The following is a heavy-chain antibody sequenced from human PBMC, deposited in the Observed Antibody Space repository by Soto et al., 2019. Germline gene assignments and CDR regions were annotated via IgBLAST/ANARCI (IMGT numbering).Heavy chain of an antibody. CDR2: INHSGST. Sequence: PSETLSLTCTVSDVSISSISSRSSYWSWIRQPPGKGLEWIGEINHSGSTNYNPSLKSRVTISVDTSKNQFSLKLSSVTAADTAVYYCAKDLVGGVSLYGMDVWGQGTTVTVSS. J-gene: IGHJ6*02. CDR3: AKDLVGGVSLYGMDV. CDR1: DVSISSISSRSSY. V-gene: IGHV4-39*07. D-gene: IGHD2-2*01.